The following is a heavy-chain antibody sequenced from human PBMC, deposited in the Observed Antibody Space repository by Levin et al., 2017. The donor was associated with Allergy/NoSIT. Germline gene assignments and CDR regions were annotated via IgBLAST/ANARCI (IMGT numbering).Heavy chain of an antibody. J-gene: IGHJ6*02. CDR1: GGTFSSYA. V-gene: IGHV1-69*13. CDR2: IIPIFGTA. CDR3: ARDSSWYSSGNYYYGMDV. D-gene: IGHD6-19*01. Sequence: AASVKVSCKASGGTFSSYAISWVRQAPGQGLEWMGGIIPIFGTANYAQKFQGRVTITADESTSTAYMELSSLRSEDTAVYYCARDSSWYSSGNYYYGMDVWGQGTTVTVSS.